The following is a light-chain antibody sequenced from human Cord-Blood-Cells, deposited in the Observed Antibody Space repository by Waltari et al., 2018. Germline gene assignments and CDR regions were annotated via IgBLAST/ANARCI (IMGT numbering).Light chain of an antibody. J-gene: IGKJ1*01. CDR1: QSVLYSSNNKNY. CDR2: WAS. V-gene: IGKV4-1*01. CDR3: QQYYSTPRT. Sequence: DILMTRYPDSLAVSLGERASINCKSSQSVLYSSNNKNYLAWYQQKPGQPPKLLIYWASTRESGVPDRFSGSGSGTDFTLTISSLQAEDVAVYYCQQYYSTPRTFGQGTKVEIK.